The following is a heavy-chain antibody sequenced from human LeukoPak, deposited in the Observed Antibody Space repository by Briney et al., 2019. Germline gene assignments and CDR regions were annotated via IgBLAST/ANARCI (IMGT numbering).Heavy chain of an antibody. D-gene: IGHD6-19*01. CDR1: GGTFISYA. Sequence: SVKVSCKASGGTFISYAISWVRQAPGQGLEWMGGIIPIFGTANYAQEFQGRVTITADESTSTAYMELSSLRSEDTAVYYCARTIAVAGSWFDPWGQGTLVTVSS. CDR2: IIPIFGTA. CDR3: ARTIAVAGSWFDP. J-gene: IGHJ5*02. V-gene: IGHV1-69*13.